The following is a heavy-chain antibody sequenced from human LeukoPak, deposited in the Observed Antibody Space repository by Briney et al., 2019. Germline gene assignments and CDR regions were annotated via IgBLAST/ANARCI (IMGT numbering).Heavy chain of an antibody. CDR1: GFSFSTYG. Sequence: GGSLRLSCAASGFSFSTYGMHWVRQAPGKGLEWVTLIWNAGTNTYYADSVKGRFTISRDNSKNTLYLQMNSLRAEDTAVYYCVGDTPPGGDFYLDYWGQGTLVIVSS. J-gene: IGHJ4*02. D-gene: IGHD3-16*01. CDR3: VGDTPPGGDFYLDY. CDR2: IWNAGTNT. V-gene: IGHV3-33*01.